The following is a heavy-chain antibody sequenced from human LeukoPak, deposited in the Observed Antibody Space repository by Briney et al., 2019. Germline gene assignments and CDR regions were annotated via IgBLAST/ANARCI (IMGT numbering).Heavy chain of an antibody. CDR3: TVDPFYDSAGFGF. CDR1: SYTFSDAW. J-gene: IGHJ4*02. D-gene: IGHD3-22*01. V-gene: IGHV3-15*07. Sequence: GGSLRLSCAASSYTFSDAWMNWVRQAPGKGLEWVGRIEAKAHGGTTNYAAPVKGRFTISRDDSKNTLYLQMNSLKTEDTAVYYCTVDPFYDSAGFGFWGQGTLVTVS. CDR2: IEAKAHGGTT.